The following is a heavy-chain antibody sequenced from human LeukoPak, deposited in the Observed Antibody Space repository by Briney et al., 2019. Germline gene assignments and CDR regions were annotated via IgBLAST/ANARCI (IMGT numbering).Heavy chain of an antibody. CDR1: GYNLTNYG. Sequence: GASVKVSCKASGYNLTNYGINWVRQAPGQGLEWMGWISAYIGNTVHAQKFQGRLTMTTDTSTSTAYMDLSSLRSDDTAMYYCARAMNSWFLLDLDYWGQGTLVTVSS. D-gene: IGHD3-22*01. V-gene: IGHV1-18*01. CDR2: ISAYIGNT. J-gene: IGHJ4*02. CDR3: ARAMNSWFLLDLDY.